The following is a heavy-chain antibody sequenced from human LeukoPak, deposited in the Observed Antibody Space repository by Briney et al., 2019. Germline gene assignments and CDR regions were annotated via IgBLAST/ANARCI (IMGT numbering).Heavy chain of an antibody. CDR1: GYTFINYY. CDR2: ISAYNGNT. Sequence: ASVKVSCKASGYTFINYYIHWVRQAPGQGLEWMGWISAYNGNTNYAQKLQGRVTMTTDTSTSTAYMELRSLRSDDTAVYYCARDYYDSSGYYYWGQGTLVTVSS. V-gene: IGHV1-18*04. D-gene: IGHD3-22*01. J-gene: IGHJ4*02. CDR3: ARDYYDSSGYYY.